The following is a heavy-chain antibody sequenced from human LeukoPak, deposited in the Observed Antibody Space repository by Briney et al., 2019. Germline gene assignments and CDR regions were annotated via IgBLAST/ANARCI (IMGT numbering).Heavy chain of an antibody. CDR2: ISSSSSTM. D-gene: IGHD2-2*01. Sequence: GGSLRLSCAASGFTFSSYSMNWVRQAPGKGLEWVSYISSSSSTMYYADSVKGRFSISRDNSKNTLYLQLNSLRADDTAVYYCARDQLAFDYWGQGTLVTVSS. CDR3: ARDQLAFDY. V-gene: IGHV3-48*01. CDR1: GFTFSSYS. J-gene: IGHJ4*02.